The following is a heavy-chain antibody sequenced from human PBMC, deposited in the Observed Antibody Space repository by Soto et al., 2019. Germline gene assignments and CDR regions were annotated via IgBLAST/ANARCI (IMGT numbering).Heavy chain of an antibody. CDR2: IYPFDSDT. CDR1: GYIFTSYW. J-gene: IGHJ5*02. Sequence: PGEYLKSSCKGSGYIFTSYWNGWVLHMPGKRLYWMGIIYPFDSDTRYSPSFQGQVTISADKSISTAYLQGRSLKASDTAMYYCERARSIKIFGVVISLGWFDPRGQGTLVTVSS. CDR3: ERARSIKIFGVVISLGWFDP. V-gene: IGHV5-51*01. D-gene: IGHD3-3*01.